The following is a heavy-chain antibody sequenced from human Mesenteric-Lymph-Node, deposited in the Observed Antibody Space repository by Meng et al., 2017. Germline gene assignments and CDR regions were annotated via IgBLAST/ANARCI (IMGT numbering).Heavy chain of an antibody. CDR3: TRADIAAAGTGGY. V-gene: IGHV1-2*06. CDR2: LNPNRGDT. CDR1: GYTFTDYY. D-gene: IGHD6-13*01. Sequence: QVQLVQSGAEVKKPGASVKVSCKASGYTFTDYYMQWVRQAPGQGLEWMGRLNPNRGDTNYAQKFQGRVTMTRDTPISTAYMELSRLTSDDTAVYYCTRADIAAAGTGGYWGQGTLVTVSS. J-gene: IGHJ4*02.